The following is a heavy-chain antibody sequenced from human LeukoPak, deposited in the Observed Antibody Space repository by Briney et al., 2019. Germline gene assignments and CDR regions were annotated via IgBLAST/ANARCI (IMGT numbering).Heavy chain of an antibody. CDR3: AAVVAGTYYYYGMDA. Sequence: GGSLRLSCGASGFSVSSSYMSWVRQAPGKGLGWVSVLYSGGNTYYADSVKGRFTISRDNSKNTLFLQMNSLRAEDTAVYYCAAVVAGTYYYYGMDAWGQGTTVTVSS. CDR1: GFSVSSSY. V-gene: IGHV3-53*01. J-gene: IGHJ6*02. CDR2: LYSGGNT. D-gene: IGHD2-15*01.